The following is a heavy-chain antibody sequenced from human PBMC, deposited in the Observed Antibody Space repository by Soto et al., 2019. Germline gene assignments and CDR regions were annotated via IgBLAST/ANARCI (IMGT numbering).Heavy chain of an antibody. CDR1: GGTFSSYA. D-gene: IGHD3-3*01. Sequence: SVKVSCKASGGTFSSYAISWVRQAPGQGLEWMGGIIPIFGTANYAQKCQGRVTITADESTSTAYMELSSLRSEDTAVYYCARDRGWSGYYPYSYGMDVWCQGPTVTVSS. CDR2: IIPIFGTA. J-gene: IGHJ6*02. V-gene: IGHV1-69*13. CDR3: ARDRGWSGYYPYSYGMDV.